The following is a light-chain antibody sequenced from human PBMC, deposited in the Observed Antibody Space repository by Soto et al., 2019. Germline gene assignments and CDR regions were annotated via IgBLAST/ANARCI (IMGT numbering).Light chain of an antibody. CDR2: SSN. V-gene: IGLV1-44*01. CDR3: AAAEDSRHGVYV. Sequence: QSVLTQPPSASGTPGQRVTISCSGSSSNIGSNTVNWYQQLPGTAPKLLIYSSNQRPSGVPDRFSGSKSGTSASLAISGLQPEDEADYYCAAAEDSRHGVYVFGTGTKLTVL. J-gene: IGLJ1*01. CDR1: SSNIGSNT.